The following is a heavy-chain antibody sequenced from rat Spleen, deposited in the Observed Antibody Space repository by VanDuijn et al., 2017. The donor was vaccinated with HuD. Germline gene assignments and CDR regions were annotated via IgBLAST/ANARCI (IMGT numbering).Heavy chain of an antibody. D-gene: IGHD4-3*01. CDR3: AVAGYGY. CDR1: GFTFNKYW. Sequence: EVQLVESGGGLVQPGRSLKLSCVASGFTFNKYWMNWIRQAPGKGLEWVASITNTGANTYYPDSVKGRFTISRDNAENTVYLQMNSLRSEDTATYYCAVAGYGYWGQGTLVTVSS. CDR2: ITNTGANT. V-gene: IGHV5-31*01. J-gene: IGHJ3*01.